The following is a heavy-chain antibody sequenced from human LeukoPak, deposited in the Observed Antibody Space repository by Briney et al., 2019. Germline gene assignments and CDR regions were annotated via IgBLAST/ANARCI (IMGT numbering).Heavy chain of an antibody. CDR3: ARHSLNNYDSYY. CDR1: GVSISSSTYS. CDR2: IHYDGNT. J-gene: IGHJ4*02. V-gene: IGHV4-39*01. D-gene: IGHD3-3*01. Sequence: PSETLSLTCTVSGVSISSSTYSWTWIRQPPGKGLEWIGSIHYDGNTYYKPSLKSRVTISVDTSKIQFSLRLSSATAADMATYYCARHSLNNYDSYYWGQGTLVTVSS.